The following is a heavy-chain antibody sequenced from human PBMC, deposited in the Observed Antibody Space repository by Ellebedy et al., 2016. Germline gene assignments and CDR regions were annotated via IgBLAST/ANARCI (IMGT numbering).Heavy chain of an antibody. V-gene: IGHV3-23*01. Sequence: GESLKISXAPSGLTVSSFFMGWVRQAPGKGLESVSTMRGDGAKTHLADSVKGRFTMSRDIPKNTVYLQMNRLRAEDTAVYYCRQGHYANYWGQGTLVTVSS. J-gene: IGHJ4*02. CDR2: MRGDGAKT. CDR1: GLTVSSFF. CDR3: RQGHYANY. D-gene: IGHD4-17*01.